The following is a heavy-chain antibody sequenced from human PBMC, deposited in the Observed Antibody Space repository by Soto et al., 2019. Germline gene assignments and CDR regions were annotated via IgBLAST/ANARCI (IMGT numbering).Heavy chain of an antibody. Sequence: EVQLVESGGGLVFPGGSLRLSCVASGFSFSDYSMNWVRQAPGKVLEWVSYISSISDNTKYADSVKGRFTVSRANAKNSLVPQMDSLRDEDTAIYSCVRLRKGSSVTAWGQGPLVTVSS. D-gene: IGHD2-21*02. CDR1: GFSFSDYS. J-gene: IGHJ4*02. V-gene: IGHV3-48*02. CDR2: ISSISDNT. CDR3: VRLRKGSSVTA.